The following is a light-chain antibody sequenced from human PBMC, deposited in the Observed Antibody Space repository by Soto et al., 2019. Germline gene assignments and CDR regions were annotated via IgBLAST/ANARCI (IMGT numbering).Light chain of an antibody. CDR1: QSVRSS. V-gene: IGKV3-15*01. Sequence: EIVMTQSPGTLSVSPGERATLFCRASQSVRSSLAWYQQKPGQAPRLFIYDASTRATGIPARFTGSGSGTEFTLTISSLQSEDFAVYYCQQYNSWPETFGQGTRWIS. CDR2: DAS. CDR3: QQYNSWPET. J-gene: IGKJ1*01.